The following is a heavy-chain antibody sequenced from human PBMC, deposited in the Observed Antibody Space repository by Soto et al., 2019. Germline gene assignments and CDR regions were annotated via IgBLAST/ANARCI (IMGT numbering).Heavy chain of an antibody. CDR1: GFTFSSYG. V-gene: IGHV3-30*18. D-gene: IGHD3-10*01. Sequence: QVQLVASGGGVVQPGRSLRLSCAASGFTFSSYGMHWVRQAPGKGLEWVAVISYDGSNKYYADSVKGRFTISRDNSKNTLYLQMNSLRAEDPAVYYCAKDQLRGVRGVITYYYGMDVWGQGTTVTVSS. J-gene: IGHJ6*02. CDR2: ISYDGSNK. CDR3: AKDQLRGVRGVITYYYGMDV.